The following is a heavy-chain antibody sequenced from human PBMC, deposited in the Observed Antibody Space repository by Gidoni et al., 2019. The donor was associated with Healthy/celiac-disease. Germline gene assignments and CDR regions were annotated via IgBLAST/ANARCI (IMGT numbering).Heavy chain of an antibody. CDR1: GFSLSTSGLG. CDR2: IYWNDDK. J-gene: IGHJ3*02. CDR3: AHILSMIVIDEGAFDI. Sequence: QITLKEPGPTLVKPTQTLTLTCTFSGFSLSTSGLGMGWIRQPPGTDLAWRALIYWNDDKHYRPSLKGRLTITTDTSKNQVVLTMNKLGPVDTATYYCAHILSMIVIDEGAFDIWGQGTMVTVSS. D-gene: IGHD3-22*01. V-gene: IGHV2-5*01.